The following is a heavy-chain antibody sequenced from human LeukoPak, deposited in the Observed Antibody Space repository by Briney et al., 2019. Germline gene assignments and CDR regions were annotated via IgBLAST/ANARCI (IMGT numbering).Heavy chain of an antibody. CDR2: FFYSGST. J-gene: IGHJ4*02. V-gene: IGHV4-39*02. CDR3: ARARGRYIDFLDY. CDR1: GGSISSNYY. D-gene: IGHD3-9*01. Sequence: KPSGTLSLTCTVSGGSISSNYYWGWIRQPPGKGLEWIVSFFYSGSTYYNPSLKSRVTISVDTSKNQFSLRLSSVTAADTAVYYCARARGRYIDFLDYWGQGTLITVSS.